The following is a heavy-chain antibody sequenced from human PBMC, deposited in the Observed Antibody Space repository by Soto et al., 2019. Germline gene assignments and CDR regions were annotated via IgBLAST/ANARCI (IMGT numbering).Heavy chain of an antibody. CDR2: IYSGGST. J-gene: IGHJ6*02. D-gene: IGHD3-3*01. V-gene: IGHV3-53*01. CDR3: ARVPAMFGLVTTYNGMAV. Sequence: EVQLVESGGGLIQPGGSLRLSCAASGFTVSSNYMSWVRQAPGKGLEWVSVIYSGGSTYYEDSVKGRFTITRDKAKNTLYLQMKRRRVEAADVYYCARVPAMFGLVTTYNGMAVWGQGTPVTVSS. CDR1: GFTVSSNY.